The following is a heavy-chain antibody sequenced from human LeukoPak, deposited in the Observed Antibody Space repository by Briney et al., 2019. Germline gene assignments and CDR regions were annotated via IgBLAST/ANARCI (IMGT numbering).Heavy chain of an antibody. CDR3: ARFAAGGSYYYYMDV. V-gene: IGHV3-48*01. J-gene: IGHJ6*03. D-gene: IGHD6-25*01. CDR2: IGTSSSTI. CDR1: GFTFSTYT. Sequence: GGSLRLSCAASGFTFSTYTMNWVRQPPGKGLEWVSNIGTSSSTIYYADSVKGRFTISRDNAKNSLYLQMNSLRADDTAVYYCARFAAGGSYYYYMDVWGKGPRSPSP.